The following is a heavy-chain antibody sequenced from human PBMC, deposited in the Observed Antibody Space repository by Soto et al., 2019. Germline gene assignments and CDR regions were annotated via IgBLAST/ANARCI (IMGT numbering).Heavy chain of an antibody. V-gene: IGHV3-64D*06. CDR3: VKGEYYYDSGAYYPFDY. CDR2: ISPNGGST. D-gene: IGHD3-22*01. J-gene: IGHJ4*02. CDR1: GFTFSSYA. Sequence: GGSLRLSCSASGFTFSSYAIHWVRQAPGKGLEYVSTISPNGGSTYYADPVKGRFAISRDNSKNTLYLQMSSLRAEDTAVYYCVKGEYYYDSGAYYPFDYWGQGTLVTVSS.